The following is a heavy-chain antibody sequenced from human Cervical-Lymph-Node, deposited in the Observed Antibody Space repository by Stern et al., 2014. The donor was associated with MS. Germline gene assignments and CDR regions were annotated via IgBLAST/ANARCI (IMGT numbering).Heavy chain of an antibody. CDR3: ARSAGYYSGMDV. CDR2: IIPSFGTS. V-gene: IGHV1-69*01. Sequence: VQLVESGAEVKKPGSSVKVSCKSSGGTFSSDAFSWGRQAPGPGREWMGAIIPSFGTSSSAQKFQDRVTITAADSTGTAFLELRSLRSEDTAVYYCARSAGYYSGMDVWGQGTAVAVSS. CDR1: GGTFSSDA. J-gene: IGHJ6*02.